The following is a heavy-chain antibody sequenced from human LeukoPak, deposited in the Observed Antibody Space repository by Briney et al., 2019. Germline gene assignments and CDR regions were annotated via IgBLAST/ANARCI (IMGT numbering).Heavy chain of an antibody. CDR1: GYTFTGYY. V-gene: IGHV1-2*02. CDR2: INPNSGGT. D-gene: IGHD3-22*01. CDR3: ARDYYDSSACYYVDY. Sequence: ASVMVSCKASGYTFTGYYMHWVRQAPGQGLEWMGWINPNSGGTNYAQKFQGSVTMTRDTSISTAYMELSRLRSDDTAVYYCARDYYDSSACYYVDYCSQGTLVTVYS. J-gene: IGHJ4*02.